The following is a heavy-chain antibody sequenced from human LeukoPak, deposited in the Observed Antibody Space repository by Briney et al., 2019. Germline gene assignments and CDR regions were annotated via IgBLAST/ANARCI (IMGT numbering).Heavy chain of an antibody. V-gene: IGHV3-7*01. CDR3: ARQAGVT. CDR2: IKGDASEK. Sequence: PGGSLRLSCAVSGVSINNYWMSWYRQAPGTGLECVAHIKGDASEKHYVDSVKGRFTISRDNAENSLYLQMNSLRAEDTAVYYCARQAGVTWGQGTLVTVSS. D-gene: IGHD6-19*01. CDR1: GVSINNYW. J-gene: IGHJ5*02.